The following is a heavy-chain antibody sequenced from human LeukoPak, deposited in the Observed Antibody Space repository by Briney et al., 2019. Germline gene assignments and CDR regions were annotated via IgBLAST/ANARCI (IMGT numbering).Heavy chain of an antibody. J-gene: IGHJ5*02. CDR3: ARSRRFGESWFDP. Sequence: SETLSLTCTVSGGSISSSSYYWGWIRQPPGKGLEWIGNIYYSGSTYYNPSLKSRVTLSVDTSKTQFSLKLSSMTAADTAVYYCARSRRFGESWFDPWGQGTLVTVSS. CDR1: GGSISSSSYY. CDR2: IYYSGST. D-gene: IGHD3-10*01. V-gene: IGHV4-39*07.